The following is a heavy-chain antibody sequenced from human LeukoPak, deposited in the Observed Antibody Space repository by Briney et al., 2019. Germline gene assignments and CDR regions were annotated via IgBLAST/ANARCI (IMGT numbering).Heavy chain of an antibody. CDR3: ARDRVVVTAVLSGYFDY. V-gene: IGHV3-23*01. CDR2: ISGSGDNT. CDR1: GFTFSSYA. J-gene: IGHJ4*02. Sequence: GGSLRLSCAASGFTFSSYAMSWVRQAPGKGLEWVSGISGSGDNTYYADSVKGRFTISRDNSKNTLYLQMNSLRAEDTTVYYCARDRVVVTAVLSGYFDYWGQGTLVTVSS. D-gene: IGHD2-21*02.